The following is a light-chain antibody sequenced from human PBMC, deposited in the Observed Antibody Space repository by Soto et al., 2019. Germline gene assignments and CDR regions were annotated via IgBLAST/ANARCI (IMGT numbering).Light chain of an antibody. J-gene: IGLJ2*01. CDR1: SSNIGAGYD. Sequence: QSVLTQPPSVSGAPGQRVTISCTGSSSNIGAGYDVHWYQHLPGTAPKLLVHGNNDRPSGVPDRFSASKSDTSASLAITGLHVEDEADYYCQSFDSRLSGWVFGGGTKLPVL. V-gene: IGLV1-40*01. CDR2: GNN. CDR3: QSFDSRLSGWV.